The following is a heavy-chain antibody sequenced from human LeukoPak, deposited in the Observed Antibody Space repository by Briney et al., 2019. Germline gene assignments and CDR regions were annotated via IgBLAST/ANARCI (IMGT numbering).Heavy chain of an antibody. J-gene: IGHJ4*02. CDR2: ISGSDDST. Sequence: PGGSLRLSCAASGFTFSSYAMSWVRQAPGKGLEWVSVISGSDDSTYYADSVKGRFTISRDNSKNTLFLQMNSLSAEDTALYYCAKAGHSSSWAWADYWGQGTLVTVSS. D-gene: IGHD6-13*01. CDR1: GFTFSSYA. CDR3: AKAGHSSSWAWADY. V-gene: IGHV3-23*01.